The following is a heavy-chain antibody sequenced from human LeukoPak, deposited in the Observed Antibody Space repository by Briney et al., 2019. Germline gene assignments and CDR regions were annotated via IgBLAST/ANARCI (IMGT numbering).Heavy chain of an antibody. D-gene: IGHD2-15*01. CDR2: ISTYHGNS. Sequence: EASVKVSCKASGYTLTSHGISWVRQARGQGLEWMGWISTYHGNSKYAQKLRGRVTMTTDTSTSTAYMDLRSLASDDTAVYYCARDKYCSGGSCYPRIDYWGQGTLVTVSS. V-gene: IGHV1-18*01. CDR1: GYTLTSHG. J-gene: IGHJ4*02. CDR3: ARDKYCSGGSCYPRIDY.